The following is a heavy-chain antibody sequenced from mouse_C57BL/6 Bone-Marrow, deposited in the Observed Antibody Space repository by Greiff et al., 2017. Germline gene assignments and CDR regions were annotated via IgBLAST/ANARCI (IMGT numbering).Heavy chain of an antibody. CDR2: IDPSDSYT. J-gene: IGHJ1*03. V-gene: IGHV1-69*01. CDR3: ASYYYGSTLYWYFDV. Sequence: QVQLQQPGAELVMPGASVKLSCKASGYTFTRYWMHWVKQRPGQGLEWIGEIDPSDSYTNYNQKFKGKSTLTVDKSSSTAYMQLSSLTSEDSAVYYCASYYYGSTLYWYFDVWGTGTTVTVSS. D-gene: IGHD1-1*01. CDR1: GYTFTRYW.